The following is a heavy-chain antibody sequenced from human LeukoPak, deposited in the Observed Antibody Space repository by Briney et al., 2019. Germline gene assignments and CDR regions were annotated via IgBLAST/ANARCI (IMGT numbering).Heavy chain of an antibody. D-gene: IGHD3-22*01. Sequence: PSETLSLTCTVSGGSISSSSYYWGWIRQPPGKGLEWIGEINHSGSTNYNPSLKSQVTISVDTSKNQFSLELSSVTAADTAVYYCARGPKYYYDSSGYYLNPFDYWGQGTLVTVSS. J-gene: IGHJ4*02. CDR1: GGSISSSSYY. V-gene: IGHV4-39*07. CDR3: ARGPKYYYDSSGYYLNPFDY. CDR2: INHSGST.